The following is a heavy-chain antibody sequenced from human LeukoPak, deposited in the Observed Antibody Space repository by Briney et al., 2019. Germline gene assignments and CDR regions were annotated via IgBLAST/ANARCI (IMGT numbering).Heavy chain of an antibody. CDR3: AREGWIQLYDAFDI. CDR2: IKPDGSSM. CDR1: GFTFSSYW. Sequence: GGSLRLSCAASGFTFSSYWMNWVRQAPGKGLVWVSRIKPDGSSMSYADSVQGRFTISRDNAKNTLYLQMNSLRAEDTAVYYCAREGWIQLYDAFDIWGQGTMVTVSS. J-gene: IGHJ3*02. V-gene: IGHV3-74*01. D-gene: IGHD5-18*01.